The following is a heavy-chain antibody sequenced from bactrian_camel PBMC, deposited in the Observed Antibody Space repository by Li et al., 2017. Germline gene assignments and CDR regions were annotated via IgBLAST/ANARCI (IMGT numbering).Heavy chain of an antibody. D-gene: IGHD5*01. V-gene: IGHV3S54*01. Sequence: HVQLVESGGGSVQSGGSLRLSCAASGYITSRRCLGWFRQAPGKEREGVAAISVGANSTSYAGSVKDRFTISIDNAKSTLYLQMNNPRADDTAMYYCAIGLFADFGLGRGTQVTVS. CDR2: ISVGANST. J-gene: IGHJ4*01. CDR1: GYITSRRC.